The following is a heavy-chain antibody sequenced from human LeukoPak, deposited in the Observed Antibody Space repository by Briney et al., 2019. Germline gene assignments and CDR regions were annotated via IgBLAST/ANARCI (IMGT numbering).Heavy chain of an antibody. Sequence: GGSLRLSCAASGFTFSSYAMSWVRQAPGKGLEWVSAISGSGGSTYYADSVKGRFTISRDDSKNTLYLQMNSLRAEDTAVYYCADFEYSSSSDYWGQGTLVTVSS. CDR1: GFTFSSYA. CDR3: ADFEYSSSSDY. D-gene: IGHD6-6*01. CDR2: ISGSGGST. J-gene: IGHJ4*02. V-gene: IGHV3-23*01.